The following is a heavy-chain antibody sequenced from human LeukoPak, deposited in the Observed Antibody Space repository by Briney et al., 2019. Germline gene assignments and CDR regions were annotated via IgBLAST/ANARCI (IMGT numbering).Heavy chain of an antibody. V-gene: IGHV3-30*02. CDR2: IRYDGSNK. CDR1: GFTFSSYG. CDR3: AKDRATMIVVVIPELTFDY. D-gene: IGHD3-22*01. Sequence: GGSLRLSCAASGFTFSSYGMHWVRQAPGKGLEWVAFIRYDGSNKYYADSVKGRFTISRDNSKNTLYLQMNSLRAEDTAVYYCAKDRATMIVVVIPELTFDYWGQGTLVTVSS. J-gene: IGHJ4*02.